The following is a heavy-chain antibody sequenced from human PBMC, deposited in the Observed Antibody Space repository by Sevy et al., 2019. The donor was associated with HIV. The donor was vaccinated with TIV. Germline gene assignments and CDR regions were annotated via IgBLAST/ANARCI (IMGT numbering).Heavy chain of an antibody. CDR1: GFTFRTYA. CDR3: ARGPEWELTSFLSH. CDR2: ISSNGDNA. V-gene: IGHV3-30-3*01. J-gene: IGHJ4*02. Sequence: GGSLRLSCAASGFTFRTYAFHWVRQTPGRGLEWIGLISSNGDNAFYANSVRGRFTISRVNSMNTLYLQMPSLTPDDTAVYYCARGPEWELTSFLSHWGQGTLVTVSS. D-gene: IGHD1-26*01.